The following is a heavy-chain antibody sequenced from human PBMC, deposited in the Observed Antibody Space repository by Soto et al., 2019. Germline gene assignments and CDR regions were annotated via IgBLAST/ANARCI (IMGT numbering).Heavy chain of an antibody. J-gene: IGHJ6*03. Sequence: LSLTCAASGFTVSSNYMSWVRQAPGKGLEWVSVIYSGGSTYYADSVKGRFTISRDNSKNTLYLQMNSLRAEDTAVYYCARVSRDHCSSTSCYYYYYMDVWGKGTTVTVSS. CDR3: ARVSRDHCSSTSCYYYYYMDV. CDR2: IYSGGST. V-gene: IGHV3-66*01. D-gene: IGHD2-2*01. CDR1: GFTVSSNY.